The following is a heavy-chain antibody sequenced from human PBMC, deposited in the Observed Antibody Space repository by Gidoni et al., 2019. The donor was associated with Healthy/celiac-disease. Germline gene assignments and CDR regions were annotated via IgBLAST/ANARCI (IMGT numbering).Heavy chain of an antibody. CDR2: ISGSGGST. CDR3: AKEKGGATTSRPPYGMDV. CDR1: GFTFSSYA. J-gene: IGHJ6*02. Sequence: EVQLLESGGGLVQPWGSLRLSCAASGFTFSSYAMSWVRQAPGKGLEWVSAISGSGGSTYYADSVKGRFTISRDNSKNTLYLQMNSLRAEDTAVYYCAKEKGGATTSRPPYGMDVWGQGTTVTVSS. V-gene: IGHV3-23*01. D-gene: IGHD1-26*01.